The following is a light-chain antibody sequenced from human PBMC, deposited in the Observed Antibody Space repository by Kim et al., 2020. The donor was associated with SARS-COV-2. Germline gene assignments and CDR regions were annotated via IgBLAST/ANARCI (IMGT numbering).Light chain of an antibody. Sequence: GQSSTIACTGTSSNVGGYNYVSWYQQHPGEAPKLMISDVSNRPSGVSHRFSGSKSGKTASLTISGLQAEDEGDYYCSSYTTSNTLVFGGGTQLTVL. V-gene: IGLV2-14*03. CDR1: SSNVGGYNY. J-gene: IGLJ3*02. CDR2: DVS. CDR3: SSYTTSNTLV.